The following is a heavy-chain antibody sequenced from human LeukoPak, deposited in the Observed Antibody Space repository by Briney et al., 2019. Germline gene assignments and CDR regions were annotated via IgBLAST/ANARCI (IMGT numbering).Heavy chain of an antibody. CDR2: IYYSGST. CDR3: ARGGTYYYDSSGSFDY. Sequence: SETLSLTCTVSGGPISSYYWSWIRQPPGKGLEWIGYIYYSGSTNYNPSLKSRVTISVDTSKNQFSLKLSSVTAADTAVYYCARGGTYYYDSSGSFDYWGQGTLVTVSS. D-gene: IGHD3-22*01. J-gene: IGHJ4*02. V-gene: IGHV4-59*01. CDR1: GGPISSYY.